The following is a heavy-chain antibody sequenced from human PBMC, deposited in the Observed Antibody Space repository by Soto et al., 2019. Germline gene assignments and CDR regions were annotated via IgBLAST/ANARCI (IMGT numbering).Heavy chain of an antibody. CDR3: ARQQYSYPDSCDI. V-gene: IGHV5-51*01. CDR2: IYPGDSDT. CDR1: GYSFTTYW. D-gene: IGHD5-18*01. J-gene: IGHJ3*02. Sequence: PGESLKISCKGSGYSFTTYWIGWVRQLPGEGLEWMGIIYPGDSDTRYSPSFQGQVTISADKSINTAYLQWSSLKASDTAMYFCARQQYSYPDSCDIWGQGTMVTVS.